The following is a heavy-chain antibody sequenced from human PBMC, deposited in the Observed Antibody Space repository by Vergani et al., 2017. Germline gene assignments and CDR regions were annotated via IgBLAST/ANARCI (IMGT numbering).Heavy chain of an antibody. CDR1: GYTFTYRY. D-gene: IGHD2-2*03. Sequence: QMQLVQSGAEVKKTGSSVKVSCKASGYTFTYRYLHWVRQAPGQALEWMGWITPFNGNTNYAQKFQDRVTITRDRSMSTAYMELSSLRSEDTAMYYCARSGYCSSTSCYRKDYYYYYYMDVWGKGTTVTVSS. CDR2: ITPFNGNT. V-gene: IGHV1-45*02. CDR3: ARSGYCSSTSCYRKDYYYYYYMDV. J-gene: IGHJ6*03.